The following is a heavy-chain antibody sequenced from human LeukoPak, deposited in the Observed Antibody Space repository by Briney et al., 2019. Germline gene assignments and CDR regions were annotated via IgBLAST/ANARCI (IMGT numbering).Heavy chain of an antibody. CDR3: ARGPGSYYYDKFWFDP. CDR2: INHSGST. CDR1: GGSFSGYY. J-gene: IGHJ5*02. Sequence: SETLSLTCAVYGGSFSGYYWSWIRQPPGKGLEWIGEINHSGSTNYNPSLKSRVTISVDTSKNQFSLKLSSVTAADTAVYYCARGPGSYYYDKFWFDPWGQGTLVTVSS. D-gene: IGHD3-22*01. V-gene: IGHV4-34*01.